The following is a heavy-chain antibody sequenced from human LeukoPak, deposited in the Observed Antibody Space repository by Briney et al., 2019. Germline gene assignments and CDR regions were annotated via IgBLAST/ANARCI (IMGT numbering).Heavy chain of an antibody. V-gene: IGHV3-23*01. CDR2: LSDDT. J-gene: IGHJ5*02. CDR1: GFTFSRYA. CDR3: EKSRGPGSHWFDP. D-gene: IGHD3-10*01. Sequence: PGGSLRLSCAASGFTFSRYALSWVRQVPGKELEWVSTLSDDTYYADSVKGRFTISRDNSKNTLYLQMNSLRAEDTALYFCEKSRGPGSHWFDPWGQGTLVTVSS.